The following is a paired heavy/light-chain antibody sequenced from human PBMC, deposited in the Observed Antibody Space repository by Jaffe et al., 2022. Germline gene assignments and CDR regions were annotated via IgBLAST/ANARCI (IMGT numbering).Light chain of an antibody. V-gene: IGLV3-10*01. CDR2: EDS. CDR1: ALPKKY. J-gene: IGLJ3*02. Sequence: SYELTQPPSVSVSPGQTARITCSGDALPKKYAYWYQQKSGQAPVLVIYEDSKRPSGIPERFSGSSSGTMATLTISGAQVEDEADYYCYSTDSSGSCGVFGGGTKLTVL. CDR3: YSTDSSGSCGV.
Heavy chain of an antibody. V-gene: IGHV3-15*01. CDR3: TTDLKTAVVVVAATKKGAFDI. CDR2: IKSKTDGGTT. CDR1: GFTFSNAW. Sequence: EVQLVESGGGLVKPGGSLRLSCAASGFTFSNAWMSWVRQAPGKGLEWVGRIKSKTDGGTTDYAAPVKGRFTISRDDSKNTLYLQMNSLKTEDTAVYYCTTDLKTAVVVVAATKKGAFDIWGQGTMVTVSS. D-gene: IGHD2-15*01. J-gene: IGHJ3*02.